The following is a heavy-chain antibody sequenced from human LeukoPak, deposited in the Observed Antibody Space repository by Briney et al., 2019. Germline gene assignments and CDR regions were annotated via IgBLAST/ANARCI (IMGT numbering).Heavy chain of an antibody. CDR2: ISSSGSTI. CDR1: GFTFSDYY. D-gene: IGHD3-3*01. CDR3: ARDDPYDFWSGLQLLDV. Sequence: GGSLRLSCAASGFTFSDYYMSWIRQAPGKGLEWVSYISSSGSTIYYADSVKGRFTISRDNAKNSLYLQMNSLRAEDTAVYYCARDDPYDFWSGLQLLDVWGQGTSVTVSS. V-gene: IGHV3-11*01. J-gene: IGHJ6*02.